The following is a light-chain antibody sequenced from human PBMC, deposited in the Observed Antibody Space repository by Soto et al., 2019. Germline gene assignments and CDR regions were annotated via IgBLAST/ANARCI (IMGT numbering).Light chain of an antibody. CDR1: QSVLYSSKNKNY. Sequence: DIVMTQSPDSLAVSLGERATINCKSSQSVLYSSKNKNYLAWYQQKPGQPPKLLIYWASTRESGVPDRFSGSGSGTDFTLTITSMQAEAVAVYYCQQYHSPPQTFGQGTKVDIK. CDR2: WAS. V-gene: IGKV4-1*01. J-gene: IGKJ1*01. CDR3: QQYHSPPQT.